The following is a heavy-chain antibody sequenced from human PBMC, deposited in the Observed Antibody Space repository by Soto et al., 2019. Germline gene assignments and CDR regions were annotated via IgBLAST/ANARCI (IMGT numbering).Heavy chain of an antibody. J-gene: IGHJ3*02. D-gene: IGHD3-16*01. CDR3: ARWRYVGQTEAFDI. V-gene: IGHV1-18*01. CDR1: GYTFTSYG. Sequence: ASVKVSCKASGYTFTSYGISWVRQAPGQGLEWMGWISAYNGNTNYAQKLQGRVTITTDTSTSTAYMELRSLRSDDTAVYYCARWRYVGQTEAFDIWGQGTMVTVSS. CDR2: ISAYNGNT.